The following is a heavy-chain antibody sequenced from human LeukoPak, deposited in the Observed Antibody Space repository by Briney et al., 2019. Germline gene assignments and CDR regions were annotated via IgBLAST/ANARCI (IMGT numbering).Heavy chain of an antibody. J-gene: IGHJ4*02. D-gene: IGHD1-26*01. CDR3: ARASHTGATRRGLDY. CDR1: GGSFSGYY. CDR2: INHSGST. Sequence: SETLSLTCAVDGGSFSGYYWSWVRQPPGKGREWVGEINHSGSTNYNPSLKRRVTISVDTSKNQFSLKLRSVTAADTAVYYCARASHTGATRRGLDYWGQGTLVTVSS. V-gene: IGHV4-34*01.